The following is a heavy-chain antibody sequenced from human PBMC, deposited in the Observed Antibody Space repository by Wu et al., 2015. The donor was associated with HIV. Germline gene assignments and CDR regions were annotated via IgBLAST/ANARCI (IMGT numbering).Heavy chain of an antibody. CDR3: ARDRSCSDGSCYRIAFDM. V-gene: IGHV1-18*01. CDR2: ISAYNGNS. D-gene: IGHD2-15*01. Sequence: QVQLVQSGAEVKKPGASVKVSCKASGYTFSSHGISWVRQVPGQGLEWLGWISAYNGNSNYAQNLQGRVSMTTDRVTSTAYMELRSLRSDGTAVYYCARDRSCSDGSCYRIAFDMWGQGTMVTVS. J-gene: IGHJ3*02. CDR1: GYTFSSHG.